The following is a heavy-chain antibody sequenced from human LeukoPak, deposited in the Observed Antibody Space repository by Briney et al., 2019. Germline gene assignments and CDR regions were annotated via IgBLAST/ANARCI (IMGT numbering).Heavy chain of an antibody. V-gene: IGHV4-59*01. CDR1: GGSISSYY. J-gene: IGHJ6*02. CDR3: ARDSGRDGYNPLYYYYGMDV. D-gene: IGHD5-24*01. CDR2: IYYSGST. Sequence: SETPSLTCTVSGGSISSYYWSWIRQPPGKGLEWIGYIYYSGSTNYNPSLKSRVTISVDTSKNQFSLKLSSVTAADTAVYYCARDSGRDGYNPLYYYYGMDVWGQGTTVTVSS.